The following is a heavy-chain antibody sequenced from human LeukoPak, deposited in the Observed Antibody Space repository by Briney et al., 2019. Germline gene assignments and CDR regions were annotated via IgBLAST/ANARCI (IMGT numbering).Heavy chain of an antibody. Sequence: ASVKVSCKASGYTFTGYYMHWVRQAPGQGLEWMGWINPNSGGTNYAQKFQGRVTMTRDTSISTAYMELSRLRSDDTAVYYCARLGYSSSAYYFDYWGQGTLVTVSS. CDR3: ARLGYSSSAYYFDY. V-gene: IGHV1-2*02. CDR1: GYTFTGYY. CDR2: INPNSGGT. D-gene: IGHD6-13*01. J-gene: IGHJ4*02.